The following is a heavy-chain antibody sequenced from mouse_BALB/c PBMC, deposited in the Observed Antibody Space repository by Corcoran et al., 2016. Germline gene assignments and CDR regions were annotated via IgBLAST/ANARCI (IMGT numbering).Heavy chain of an antibody. V-gene: IGHV3-6*02. CDR1: GYSITRGYY. J-gene: IGHJ2*01. CDR2: ISYDGSN. CDR3: ARDWDHY. D-gene: IGHD4-1*01. Sequence: DVQLQESGPGLVKPSQSLSLTCSVTGYSITRGYYWNWIRQFPGNKLEWMGYISYDGSNNYNPSLKNRISITRDTSKNQFFLKLNSVTTEDTATYYCARDWDHYWGQGTTLTVSS.